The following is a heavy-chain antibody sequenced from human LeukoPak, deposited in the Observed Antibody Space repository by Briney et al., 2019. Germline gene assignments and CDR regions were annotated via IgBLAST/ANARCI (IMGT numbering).Heavy chain of an antibody. CDR2: INHSGST. CDR3: ARGVLLVVPAAIGYYYYYGMDV. D-gene: IGHD2-2*02. J-gene: IGHJ6*02. V-gene: IGHV4-34*01. Sequence: PSETLSLTCAVYGGSFSGYYWSWIRQPPGKGLEWIGEINHSGSTYYNPSLKSRVTISVDTSKNQFSLKLSSVTAADTAVYYCARGVLLVVPAAIGYYYYYGMDVWGQGTTVTVSS. CDR1: GGSFSGYY.